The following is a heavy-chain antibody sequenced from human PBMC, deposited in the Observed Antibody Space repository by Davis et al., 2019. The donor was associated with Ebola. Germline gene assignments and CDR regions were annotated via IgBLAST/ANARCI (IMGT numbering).Heavy chain of an antibody. CDR1: RFTFSNYA. J-gene: IGHJ4*02. Sequence: GESLKISCAASRFTFSNYAMAWVRQAPGKGLEWVSGRNSGDTTYYVDSVKGRFTISRDNSKNTLYLQMNSLKTEDTAVYYCSRGGGSYHTDDYWGQGTLVTVSS. CDR3: SRGGGSYHTDDY. V-gene: IGHV3-23*01. D-gene: IGHD1-26*01. CDR2: RNSGDTT.